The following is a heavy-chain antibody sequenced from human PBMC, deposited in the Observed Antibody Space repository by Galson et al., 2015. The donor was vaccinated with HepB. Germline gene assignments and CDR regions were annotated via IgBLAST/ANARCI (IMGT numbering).Heavy chain of an antibody. CDR3: ARGSAWIAAAGTLDY. CDR2: ISNDGAYT. Sequence: SLRLSCAASEFTFSDYYMSWIRQAPGKGLEWISIISNDGAYTNYADSVKGRFTISRDNAKNSLFLQMNSLRAEDTAVYYCARGSAWIAAAGTLDYWGQGTLVTVSS. CDR1: EFTFSDYY. V-gene: IGHV3-11*06. D-gene: IGHD6-13*01. J-gene: IGHJ4*02.